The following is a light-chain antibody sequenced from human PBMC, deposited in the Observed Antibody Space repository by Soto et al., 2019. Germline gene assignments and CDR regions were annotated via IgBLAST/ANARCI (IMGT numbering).Light chain of an antibody. CDR1: ASNIGSNS. Sequence: QSVLTQPPSASGTPGQSVTISCSGSASNIGSNSVNWYQHLPGAAPKLVIFGNDQRPSGVPDRFSGSKSGTSASLVISGLQSEDEADYYCAPWDDNLNAYVFGTGTKLTVL. CDR3: APWDDNLNAYV. J-gene: IGLJ1*01. V-gene: IGLV1-44*01. CDR2: GND.